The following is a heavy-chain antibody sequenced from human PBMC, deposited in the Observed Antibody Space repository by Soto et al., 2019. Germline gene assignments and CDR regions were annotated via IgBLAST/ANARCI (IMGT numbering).Heavy chain of an antibody. CDR2: INHSGST. D-gene: IGHD3-10*01. J-gene: IGHJ3*02. V-gene: IGHV4-34*01. CDR1: GGSFSGYY. CDR3: ARGRGRLIGWFGDLAAFDI. Sequence: QVQLQQWGAGLLKPSETLSLTCAVYGGSFSGYYWSWIRQPPGKGLEWIGEINHSGSTNYNPPLKSRVTISVDASKNQFSLKLSCVTAADTAVYYCARGRGRLIGWFGDLAAFDIWGQGTMVTVSS.